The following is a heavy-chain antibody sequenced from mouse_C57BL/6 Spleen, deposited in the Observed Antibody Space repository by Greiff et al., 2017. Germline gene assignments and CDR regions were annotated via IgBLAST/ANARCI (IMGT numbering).Heavy chain of an antibody. J-gene: IGHJ4*01. D-gene: IGHD5-5*01. CDR2: INPSSGTT. CDR3: ARCDSDYLSAMDY. Sequence: QVQLQQSGAELARPGASVKMSCKASGYTFTSYTMHWVKQRPGQGLEWIGYINPSSGTTKYNQKFKDKATLTADKSSSPAYMLLSSLTSEDSAVYYCARCDSDYLSAMDYWGQGTSVTVSS. CDR1: GYTFTSYT. V-gene: IGHV1-4*01.